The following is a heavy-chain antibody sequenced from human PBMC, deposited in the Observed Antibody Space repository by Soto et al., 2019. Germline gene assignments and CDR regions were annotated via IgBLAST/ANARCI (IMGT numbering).Heavy chain of an antibody. D-gene: IGHD2-21*02. CDR2: VYYTGST. CDR1: GGSIRSGGYY. Sequence: QVQLQESGPGLVKPSQTLSLTCTVSGGSIRSGGYYWSWIRQHPGKGLEWIGYVYYTGSTYYNPSLKSRVIISVDMSKKQFSLKLSSVTAADTAVYYCAKDPSPQPTTVVTPGWFDPWGPGILVTVSS. J-gene: IGHJ5*02. CDR3: AKDPSPQPTTVVTPGWFDP. V-gene: IGHV4-31*03.